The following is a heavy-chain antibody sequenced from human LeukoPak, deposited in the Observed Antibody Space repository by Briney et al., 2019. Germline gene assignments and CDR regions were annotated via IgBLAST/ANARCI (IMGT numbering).Heavy chain of an antibody. J-gene: IGHJ4*02. V-gene: IGHV4-59*12. CDR2: IYYSGST. D-gene: IGHD1-26*01. CDR1: GGSISSYY. CDR3: AREEWELLEGGFDY. Sequence: PSETLSLTCTVSGGSISSYYWSWIRQPPGKGLEWIGYIYYSGSTNYNPSLKSRVTISVDTSKNQFSLKLSSVTAADTAVYYCAREEWELLEGGFDYWGQGTLVTVSS.